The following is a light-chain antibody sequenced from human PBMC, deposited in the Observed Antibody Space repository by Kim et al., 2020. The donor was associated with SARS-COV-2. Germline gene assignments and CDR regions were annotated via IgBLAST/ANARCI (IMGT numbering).Light chain of an antibody. Sequence: VSPGERVTLSCRASQSVSSNLAWYQQKPGQAPRLLIYGASTRATGITARFSGSGSGTEFTLTINSLQSEDFAVYYCQQYNNWPWTFGQGTKVDIK. V-gene: IGKV3-15*01. CDR2: GAS. CDR1: QSVSSN. CDR3: QQYNNWPWT. J-gene: IGKJ1*01.